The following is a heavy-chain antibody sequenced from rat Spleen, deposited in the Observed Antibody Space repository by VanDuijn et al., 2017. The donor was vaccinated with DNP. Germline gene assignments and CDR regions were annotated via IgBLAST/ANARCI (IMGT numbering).Heavy chain of an antibody. CDR3: ARGNNNYPYWSFDF. J-gene: IGHJ1*01. D-gene: IGHD1-10*01. V-gene: IGHV5-31*01. CDR2: ITGSGGNT. Sequence: EVQLVESGGGLVQPGRSMKLSCAASGFTFNHYWMAWIRQVPGKGLEWVTSITGSGGNTYYPDSVKGRFTISRDNAKNTLYLQMNRLRSEDTATYYCARGNNNYPYWSFDFWGPGTMVTVSS. CDR1: GFTFNHYW.